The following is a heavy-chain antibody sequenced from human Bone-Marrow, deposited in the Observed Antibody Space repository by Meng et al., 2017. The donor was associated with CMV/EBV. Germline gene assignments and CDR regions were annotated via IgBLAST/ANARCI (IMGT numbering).Heavy chain of an antibody. D-gene: IGHD3-3*01. CDR3: ARIGVGTASFYYYDMDV. Sequence: GGSLRLSCTASGFTFGTYWMSWVRQAPGKGLEWVANIKQGGSQKYYADSAKGRFTIARDNAKNSLYLQMNSLRVEDTAVYYCARIGVGTASFYYYDMDVWGQGTTVTVSS. CDR1: GFTFGTYW. V-gene: IGHV3-7*01. CDR2: IKQGGSQK. J-gene: IGHJ6*02.